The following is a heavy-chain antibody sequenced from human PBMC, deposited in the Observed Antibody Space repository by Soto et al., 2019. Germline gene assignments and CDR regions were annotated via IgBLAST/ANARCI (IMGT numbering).Heavy chain of an antibody. CDR3: ARGRGSSYYYYYYGMDV. J-gene: IGHJ6*02. CDR1: GYTFTSYD. D-gene: IGHD6-13*01. V-gene: IGHV1-8*01. Sequence: ASVKVSFKASGYTFTSYDINWVRQATGQGLEWMGWMNPNSGNTGYAQKFQGRVTMTRNTSISTAYMELSSLRSEDTAVYYCARGRGSSYYYYYYGMDVWGQGTTVTVSS. CDR2: MNPNSGNT.